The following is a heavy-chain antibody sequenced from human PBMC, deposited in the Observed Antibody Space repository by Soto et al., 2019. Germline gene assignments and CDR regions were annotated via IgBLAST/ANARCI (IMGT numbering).Heavy chain of an antibody. Sequence: GGSLRLSCAASGFTFSSYSMNWVRQAPGKGLEWVSSISSSSSYIYYADSVKGRFTISRDNAKNSLYLQMNSLRAEDTAVYYCASAIAVAGRYYFDYWGQGTLVTVSS. D-gene: IGHD6-19*01. CDR2: ISSSSSYI. CDR1: GFTFSSYS. V-gene: IGHV3-21*01. CDR3: ASAIAVAGRYYFDY. J-gene: IGHJ4*02.